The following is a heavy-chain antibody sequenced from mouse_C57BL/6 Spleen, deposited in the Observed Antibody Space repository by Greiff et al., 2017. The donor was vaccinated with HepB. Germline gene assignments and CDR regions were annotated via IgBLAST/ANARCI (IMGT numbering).Heavy chain of an antibody. CDR2: IDPANGNT. V-gene: IGHV14-3*01. D-gene: IGHD1-1*01. Sequence: EVQLQQSVAELVRPGASVKLSCTASGFNIKNPYMHWVKQRPEQGLEWIGRIDPANGNTKYAPKFQGKTTITADTSSNTTYLQLRSLTSEDTAIYYCARTTVVADWYFDVWGTGTTVTVSS. CDR3: ARTTVVADWYFDV. CDR1: GFNIKNPY. J-gene: IGHJ1*03.